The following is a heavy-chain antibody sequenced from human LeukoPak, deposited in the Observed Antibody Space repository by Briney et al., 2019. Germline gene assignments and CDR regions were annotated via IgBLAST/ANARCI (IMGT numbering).Heavy chain of an antibody. CDR3: ARGDFCSSSNCYLRPMDV. CDR1: GDSISSYY. D-gene: IGHD2-2*01. V-gene: IGHV4-59*01. CDR2: IYYSGST. Sequence: SETLSLTCTVSGDSISSYYWNWIRQPPGKGLEWIGYIYYSGSTTYNPSLKSRVTMSVDTAKNQFSLKLRSVTAADTAVYYCARGDFCSSSNCYLRPMDVWGKGTTVTVSS. J-gene: IGHJ6*03.